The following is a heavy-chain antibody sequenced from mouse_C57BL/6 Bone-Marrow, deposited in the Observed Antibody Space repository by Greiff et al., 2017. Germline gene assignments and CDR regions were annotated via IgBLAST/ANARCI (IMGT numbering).Heavy chain of an antibody. CDR1: GYTFTSYW. D-gene: IGHD2-1*01. V-gene: IGHV1-61*01. Sequence: VKLQQPGAELVRPGSSVKLSCKASGYTFTSYWMDWVKQRPGQGLEWIGNIYPSDSETHYNQKFKDKATLTVDKSSSTAYMQLSSLTSEDSAVYYCARSFYYGNFYWGQGTTLTVSS. J-gene: IGHJ2*01. CDR2: IYPSDSET. CDR3: ARSFYYGNFY.